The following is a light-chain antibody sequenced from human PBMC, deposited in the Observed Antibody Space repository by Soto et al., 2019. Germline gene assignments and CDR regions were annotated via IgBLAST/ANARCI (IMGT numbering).Light chain of an antibody. J-gene: IGKJ4*01. CDR2: KAS. CDR3: QQYNSFPLT. V-gene: IGKV1-5*03. Sequence: DIPMTQSPSTLSASVGGRVTITCRASQSISSWLAWYQQKPGKAPKLLIYKASSLESGVPSRFSGSGSGTEFTLTISSLQPDDFATYFCQQYNSFPLTFGGGTKVEIK. CDR1: QSISSW.